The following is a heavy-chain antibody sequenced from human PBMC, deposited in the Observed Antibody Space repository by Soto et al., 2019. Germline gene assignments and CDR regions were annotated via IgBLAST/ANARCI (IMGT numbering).Heavy chain of an antibody. CDR1: VGSISSGGYY. CDR2: IYYIGSA. Sequence: TLSLTCTVSVGSISSGGYYWSWIPQHPGKGLEWIGYIYYIGSAYYNPSLKSRVTISVDTSKNQFSLKLSSVTAADTAVYYCARGPDYDFWSGYYTPFYFDYWGQGTLVTVS. CDR3: ARGPDYDFWSGYYTPFYFDY. J-gene: IGHJ4*02. V-gene: IGHV4-31*03. D-gene: IGHD3-3*01.